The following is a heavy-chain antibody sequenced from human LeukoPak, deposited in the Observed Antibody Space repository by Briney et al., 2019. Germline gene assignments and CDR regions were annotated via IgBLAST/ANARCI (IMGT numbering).Heavy chain of an antibody. Sequence: SETLSLTCTVSGGSISSHYWSWIRQPPGKGLEWIGYISYSGSTNYNPSLKSRVTISVDTSKNQFSLKLSSVTAADTAVYYCAREDYGPWYFDLWGRGTLVTASS. D-gene: IGHD4-17*01. CDR2: ISYSGST. J-gene: IGHJ2*01. CDR1: GGSISSHY. V-gene: IGHV4-59*11. CDR3: AREDYGPWYFDL.